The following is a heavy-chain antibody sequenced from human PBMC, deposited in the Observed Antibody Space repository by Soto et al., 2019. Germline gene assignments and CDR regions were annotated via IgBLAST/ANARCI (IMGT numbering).Heavy chain of an antibody. CDR2: INPNGGGT. V-gene: IGHV1-2*02. Sequence: ASVKVSCKASEHTFTGYYLHWVRQAPGQGLEWMGWINPNGGGTIYAQKFQGRLTMTRDTSITTAYMELTRLRADDTAFYLCATSSDWSPLLDYWGQGTLVTVSS. CDR1: EHTFTGYY. J-gene: IGHJ4*02. D-gene: IGHD6-19*01. CDR3: ATSSDWSPLLDY.